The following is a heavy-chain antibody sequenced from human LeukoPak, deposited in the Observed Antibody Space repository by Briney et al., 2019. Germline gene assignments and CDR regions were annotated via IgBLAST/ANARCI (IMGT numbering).Heavy chain of an antibody. D-gene: IGHD4-17*01. CDR3: AREAVTRDYFDL. Sequence: GGSLRLSCAASGFSVSSTYMGWVRQAPGKGLEWVSVLYTAGYADFAESVRGRFTISRHNSKNTLYLQMNSLRAEDTAVYYCAREAVTRDYFDLWGRGTLVTVSS. CDR1: GFSVSSTY. J-gene: IGHJ2*01. CDR2: LYTAGYA. V-gene: IGHV3-53*04.